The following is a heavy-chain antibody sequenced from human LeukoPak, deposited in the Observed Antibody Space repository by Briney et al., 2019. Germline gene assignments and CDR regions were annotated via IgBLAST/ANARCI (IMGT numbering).Heavy chain of an antibody. CDR1: GGSFSGYY. J-gene: IGHJ4*02. CDR2: INHSGST. CDR3: ANGVRGVIIDY. Sequence: SETLSLTCAVYGGSFSGYYWSWIRQPPGMGLEWIGEINHSGSTNYNPSLKSRVTISVDTSKNQFSLKLSSVTAADTAVYYCANGVRGVIIDYWGQGTLVTVS. D-gene: IGHD3-10*01. V-gene: IGHV4-34*01.